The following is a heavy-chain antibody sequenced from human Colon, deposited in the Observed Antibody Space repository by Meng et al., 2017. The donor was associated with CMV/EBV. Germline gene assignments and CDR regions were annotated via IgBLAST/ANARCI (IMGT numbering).Heavy chain of an antibody. J-gene: IGHJ4*02. Sequence: GGSLRLSCAASGFTFSSYGMHWVRQAPGKGLEWVAVIWYDGSNKYYADSVKGRFTISRDNSKNTVFLEMTSLRPEDSATYYCAKQRVTLLMNWDFDQWGQGTLVTVSS. CDR1: GFTFSSYG. D-gene: IGHD2-21*02. V-gene: IGHV3-30*02. CDR2: IWYDGSNK. CDR3: AKQRVTLLMNWDFDQ.